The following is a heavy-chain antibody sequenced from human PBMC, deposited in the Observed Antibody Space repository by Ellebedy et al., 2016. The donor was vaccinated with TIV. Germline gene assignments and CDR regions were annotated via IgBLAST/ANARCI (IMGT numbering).Heavy chain of an antibody. CDR3: ARDRGSPESFDM. CDR1: GFAIRW. D-gene: IGHD6-25*01. Sequence: GESLKISCAGSGFAIRWMHWVRQAPGKGLVWISHINNGGSATNYADSVKGRFTIPRDNAKNTLYLRMNSLRAEDTAVYYCARDRGSPESFDMWGQGTMGTVSS. V-gene: IGHV3-74*01. CDR2: INNGGSAT. J-gene: IGHJ3*02.